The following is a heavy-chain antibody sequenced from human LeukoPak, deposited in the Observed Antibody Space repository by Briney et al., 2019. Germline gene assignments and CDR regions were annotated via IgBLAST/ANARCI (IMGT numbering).Heavy chain of an antibody. V-gene: IGHV3-74*01. CDR2: INIDGSNT. J-gene: IGHJ4*02. CDR3: ARSLGGAYDY. CDR1: GFPFSSYG. D-gene: IGHD1-26*01. Sequence: GGSLRLSCAASGFPFSSYGMHWVRQAPGKGLVWVSRINIDGSNTNYADSVKGRFTISRDNAKNTLYLQMDSLRAEDTAVYYCARSLGGAYDYWGQGTLVTVSS.